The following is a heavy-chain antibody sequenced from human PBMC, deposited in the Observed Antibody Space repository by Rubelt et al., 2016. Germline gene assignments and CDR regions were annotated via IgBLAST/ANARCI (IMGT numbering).Heavy chain of an antibody. V-gene: IGHV1-69*06. D-gene: IGHD2-2*01. J-gene: IGHJ4*02. Sequence: QVQLVQSGAEVKKPGASVKVSCKASGYTFTSYGISWVRQAPGQGLEWMGGIIPIFGTANYARKFQGRVTITADKSTSTAYMELSSLRSEDTAVHYCARVSTSAGLDYWGQGTLVTVSS. CDR3: ARVSTSAGLDY. CDR1: GYTFTSYG. CDR2: IIPIFGTA.